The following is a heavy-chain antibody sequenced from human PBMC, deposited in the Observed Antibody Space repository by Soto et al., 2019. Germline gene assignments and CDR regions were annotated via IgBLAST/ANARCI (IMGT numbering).Heavy chain of an antibody. CDR3: ASARSGVLFDY. D-gene: IGHD3-3*01. V-gene: IGHV3-74*01. CDR2: INGDGSST. Sequence: EVQLVESGGGLIQPGGSLRLSCAASGFTFSNYWMHWVRQAPGKGLVWVSRINGDGSSTFYADSVKGRFTISRDNAKNTLHLQMNSLRVEDTALYYCASARSGVLFDYWGRGTLVTVSS. CDR1: GFTFSNYW. J-gene: IGHJ4*02.